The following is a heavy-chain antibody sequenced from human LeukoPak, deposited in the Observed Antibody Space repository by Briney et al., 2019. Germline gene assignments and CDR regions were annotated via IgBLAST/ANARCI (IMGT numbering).Heavy chain of an antibody. CDR2: IYSGGST. Sequence: GGSLRLSCAASGFTVSSNYMSWVRQAPGKGLEWVSVIYSGGSTYYADSVKGRFTISGDNSKNTLNLQMNSLRAEDTAVYYCARSSAGWYSQFDYWGQGTLVTVSS. CDR3: ARSSAGWYSQFDY. J-gene: IGHJ4*02. V-gene: IGHV3-53*01. CDR1: GFTVSSNY. D-gene: IGHD6-19*01.